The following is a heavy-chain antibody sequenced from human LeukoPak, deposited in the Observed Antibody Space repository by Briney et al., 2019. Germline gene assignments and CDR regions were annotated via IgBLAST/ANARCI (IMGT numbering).Heavy chain of an antibody. CDR2: ISYDGRIK. CDR1: GFTFSTST. J-gene: IGHJ6*03. D-gene: IGHD2-8*02. Sequence: PGGSLRLSCAASGFTFSTSTIYWVRQAPGKGLEWVAVISYDGRIKYYTESVQGRFTSSRDTSESTLYLQMNSLRAEDTAVYYCARESSTYWYAYYMDVWGKGTTVTVSS. V-gene: IGHV3-30*04. CDR3: ARESSTYWYAYYMDV.